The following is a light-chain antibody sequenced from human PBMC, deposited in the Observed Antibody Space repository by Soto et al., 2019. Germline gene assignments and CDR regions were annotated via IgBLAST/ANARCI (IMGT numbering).Light chain of an antibody. J-gene: IGKJ5*01. V-gene: IGKV3-15*01. CDR2: RAS. Sequence: EIVMTQSPATLSVSPCERATLSCSASQSIDINLVWYQQKPGQSPRLLIFRASSRATGIPDRFSGSGSGTEFTLTISSLRSEDFAVYYCQQYHHWPPITFGQGTRLEIK. CDR1: QSIDIN. CDR3: QQYHHWPPIT.